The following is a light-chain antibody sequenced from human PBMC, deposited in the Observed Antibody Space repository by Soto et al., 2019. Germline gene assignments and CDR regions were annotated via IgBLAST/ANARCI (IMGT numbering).Light chain of an antibody. CDR1: QRVSSY. CDR3: QQYGSSPRVT. V-gene: IGKV3-20*01. J-gene: IGKJ5*01. CDR2: GAS. Sequence: EIVLTQSPSTLSVSPGERATLSCRASQRVSSYLAWYQQKPGQAPRLLIYGASSRATGIPDRFSGSGSGTDFTLTISRLEAEDFAVYYCQQYGSSPRVTFGQGTRLEIK.